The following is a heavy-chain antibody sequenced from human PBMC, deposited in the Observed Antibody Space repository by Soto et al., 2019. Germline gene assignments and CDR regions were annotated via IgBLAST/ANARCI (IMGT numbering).Heavy chain of an antibody. Sequence: KTSESLSLAGTVSGGSRSSYYWTWIRQPPGKGLEWIGFIHYGGGTVYNPALRSRVTVTVETSKKQFSLNLSSVTAADTAVYYCARVGGSYFTEYFQHWGQGTLVTVSS. D-gene: IGHD1-26*01. CDR2: IHYGGGT. V-gene: IGHV4-59*01. CDR3: ARVGGSYFTEYFQH. J-gene: IGHJ1*01. CDR1: GGSRSSYY.